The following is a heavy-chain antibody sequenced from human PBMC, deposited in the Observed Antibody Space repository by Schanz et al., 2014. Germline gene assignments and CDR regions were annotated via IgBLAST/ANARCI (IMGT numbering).Heavy chain of an antibody. CDR3: ARGIGGYGANNCFDY. Sequence: QVQLVQSGAEVKKPGASVKVSCKASGYTFTSYGISWVRQAPGQGLEWMGWISAYNGNTKYPQKLQGRVTMTTDTSTSTAYMELSSLRSEDTAVYSCARGIGGYGANNCFDYWGQGTLVTVSS. CDR1: GYTFTSYG. V-gene: IGHV1-18*01. CDR2: ISAYNGNT. J-gene: IGHJ4*01. D-gene: IGHD5-12*01.